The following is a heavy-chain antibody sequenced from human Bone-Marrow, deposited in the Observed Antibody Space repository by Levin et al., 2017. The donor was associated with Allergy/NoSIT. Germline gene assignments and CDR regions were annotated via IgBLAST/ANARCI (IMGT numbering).Heavy chain of an antibody. CDR3: AKDHGITVPGAPNWFDP. J-gene: IGHJ5*02. D-gene: IGHD6-19*01. CDR2: ISGNGNYK. Sequence: GGSLRLSCTASGFTFENNGMHWVRQAPGKGLEWVAVISGNGNYKYYEDSVRGRFIISRDNSKNTLYLQMDSLRVDDTAVYYCAKDHGITVPGAPNWFDPWGQGTLVTVSS. V-gene: IGHV3-30*18. CDR1: GFTFENNG.